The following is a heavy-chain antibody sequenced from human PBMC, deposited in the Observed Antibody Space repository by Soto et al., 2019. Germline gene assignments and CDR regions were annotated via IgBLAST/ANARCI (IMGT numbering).Heavy chain of an antibody. Sequence: QLQLQESGPGLVKPSETLSLTCTVSGGSISSSSYYWGWIRQPPGKGLEWIGSIYYSGSTYYNPSLKSRVTISVDTSKNQFSLKLSSVTAADTAVYYCARRSREQQLVMFDPWGQGTLVTVSS. V-gene: IGHV4-39*01. CDR3: ARRSREQQLVMFDP. CDR2: IYYSGST. D-gene: IGHD6-13*01. CDR1: GGSISSSSYY. J-gene: IGHJ5*02.